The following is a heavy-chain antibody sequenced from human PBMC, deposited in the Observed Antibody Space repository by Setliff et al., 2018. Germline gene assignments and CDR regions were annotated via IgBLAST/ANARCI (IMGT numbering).Heavy chain of an antibody. CDR2: INDSGTT. J-gene: IGHJ4*02. D-gene: IGHD3-3*01. CDR3: RYWSGYYNNDY. V-gene: IGHV4-38-2*01. Sequence: SETLSLTCAVSGYSISNGFYWGWIRQSPGKGLEWIGEINDSGTTNYSPSLKSRVTISLDASTNQFSLKLRSVSAADTAVYYCRYWSGYYNNDYWGQGTLVTVSS. CDR1: GYSISNGFY.